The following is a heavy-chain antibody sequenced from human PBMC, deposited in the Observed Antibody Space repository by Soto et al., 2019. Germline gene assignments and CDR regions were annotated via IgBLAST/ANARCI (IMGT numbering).Heavy chain of an antibody. Sequence: QVQLQQWGAGLLKPSETLSLTCAVYGGSFSGYYWSWIRQPPGKGLEWIGEINHSGSTNYNPSLKSRVNISVDTSKNQFSLKLSSVTAADTAVYYCARLAYYYGSGSYYNGPIDYWGQGTLVTVSS. CDR1: GGSFSGYY. D-gene: IGHD3-10*01. CDR2: INHSGST. V-gene: IGHV4-34*01. CDR3: ARLAYYYGSGSYYNGPIDY. J-gene: IGHJ4*02.